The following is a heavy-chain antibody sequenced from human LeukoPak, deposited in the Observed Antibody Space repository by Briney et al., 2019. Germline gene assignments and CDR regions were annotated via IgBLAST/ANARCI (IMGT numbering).Heavy chain of an antibody. V-gene: IGHV1-2*02. CDR2: INPNSGGT. CDR3: ARGYYGSGSYFDY. Sequence: ASVKVPCKASGYTFTGYYMHWVRQAPGQGLEWMGWINPNSGGTNYAQKFQGRVTMTRDTSISTAYMELSRLRSDDTAVYYCARGYYGSGSYFDYWGQGTLVTVSS. CDR1: GYTFTGYY. J-gene: IGHJ4*02. D-gene: IGHD3-10*01.